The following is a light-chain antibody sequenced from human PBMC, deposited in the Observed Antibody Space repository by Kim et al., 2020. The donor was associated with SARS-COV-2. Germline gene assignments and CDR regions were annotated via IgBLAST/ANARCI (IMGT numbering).Light chain of an antibody. J-gene: IGLJ2*01. CDR3: SSYAGTNTVL. CDR1: SSDVGAYNY. Sequence: GQSGAISCTGTSSDVGAYNYVSWYQQYPGKAPKLIIFELNKRPSGVPDRFSGSKSGNTASLTVSGLQAEDEADYYCSSYAGTNTVLFGGGTQLTVL. V-gene: IGLV2-8*01. CDR2: ELN.